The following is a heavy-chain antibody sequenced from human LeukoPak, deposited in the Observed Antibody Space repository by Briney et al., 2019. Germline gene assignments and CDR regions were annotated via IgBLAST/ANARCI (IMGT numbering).Heavy chain of an antibody. V-gene: IGHV3-23*01. CDR3: AKDLSYYDFWSGCYGPLIGYYGMDV. CDR2: ISGSGGST. Sequence: PGGSLRLSCAASGFTFSSYAMSWVRQAPGKGLEWVSAISGSGGSTYYADSVKGRFTISRDNSKNTLYLQMNSLRAEDTAVYYCAKDLSYYDFWSGCYGPLIGYYGMDVWGQGTTVTVSS. CDR1: GFTFSSYA. J-gene: IGHJ6*02. D-gene: IGHD3-3*01.